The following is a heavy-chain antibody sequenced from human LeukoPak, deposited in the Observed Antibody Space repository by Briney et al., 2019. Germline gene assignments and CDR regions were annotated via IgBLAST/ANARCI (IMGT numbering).Heavy chain of an antibody. CDR2: ISAYNGNT. CDR1: GYTFTSYG. CDR3: ATSGYYYVENCFDP. D-gene: IGHD3-22*01. V-gene: IGHV1-18*01. J-gene: IGHJ5*02. Sequence: ASVKVSCKASGYTFTSYGISWVRQAPGQGLEWMGWISAYNGNTNYAQKLQGRVTMTTDTSTSTAYMELRSLRSDDTAVYYCATSGYYYVENCFDPWGQGTLVTVSS.